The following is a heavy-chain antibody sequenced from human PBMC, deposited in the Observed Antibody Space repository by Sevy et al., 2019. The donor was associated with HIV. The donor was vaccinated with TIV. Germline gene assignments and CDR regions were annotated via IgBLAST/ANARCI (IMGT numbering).Heavy chain of an antibody. CDR3: TSLSMDTAMGFDY. J-gene: IGHJ4*02. CDR2: IRSKGNSYAT. D-gene: IGHD5-18*01. CDR1: GFTFSGSA. Sequence: GGSLRLSCAASGFTFSGSAMHWVRQASGKGLEWVGRIRSKGNSYATAYAASVKGRFTISRDDSKNTAYLQMNSLKTEDTAVYYCTSLSMDTAMGFDYWGQGTLVTVSS. V-gene: IGHV3-73*01.